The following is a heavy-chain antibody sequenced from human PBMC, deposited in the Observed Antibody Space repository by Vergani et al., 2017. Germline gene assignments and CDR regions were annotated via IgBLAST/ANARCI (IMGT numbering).Heavy chain of an antibody. J-gene: IGHJ6*03. Sequence: VQLEESGGGVVPPGRSLRLSCAGSGFTLSSHAMHWVRQAPGQGLEWVAFIWYDGSKEYYADSVKGRFTISRDNSKNTLYLQMNNLRAADTAVYYCARSGYCAHGVCYMTYYYYMDVWGKGTAVTVSS. CDR3: ARSGYCAHGVCYMTYYYYMDV. CDR2: IWYDGSKE. D-gene: IGHD2-8*01. V-gene: IGHV3-33*01. CDR1: GFTLSSHA.